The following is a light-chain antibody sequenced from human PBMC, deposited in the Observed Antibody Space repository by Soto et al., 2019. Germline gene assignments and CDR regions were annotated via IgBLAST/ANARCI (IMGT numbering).Light chain of an antibody. J-gene: IGKJ4*02. CDR1: QDISRW. CDR3: QQTNSFPLT. V-gene: IGKV1-12*01. Sequence: DIQMTQSPSSVSASVGDRVTITCRASQDISRWLAWFQQRPGKAPKLLIFSGSTLQPRVPSRFSGSGSGTDFILTISSLQPEDFVTYYCQQTNSFPLTFGGGTKVEFK. CDR2: SGS.